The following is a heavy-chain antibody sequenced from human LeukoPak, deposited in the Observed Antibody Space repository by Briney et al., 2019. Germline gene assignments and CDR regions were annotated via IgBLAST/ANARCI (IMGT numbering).Heavy chain of an antibody. CDR2: INPNSGGT. V-gene: IGHV1-2*02. D-gene: IGHD3-10*01. CDR1: GYTFTSYY. Sequence: ASVKVSCKASGYTFTSYYMHWVRQAPGQGLEWMGWINPNSGGTNYAQKFQGRVTMTRDTSISTAYMELSRLRSDDTAVYYCAAQIGEYYYGSGTDYFDYWGQGTLVTVSS. J-gene: IGHJ4*02. CDR3: AAQIGEYYYGSGTDYFDY.